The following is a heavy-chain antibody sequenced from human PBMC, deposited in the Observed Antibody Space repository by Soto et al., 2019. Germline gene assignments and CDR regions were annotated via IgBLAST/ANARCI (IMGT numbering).Heavy chain of an antibody. CDR3: ARGGHVVVVTAALDY. V-gene: IGHV1-46*01. D-gene: IGHD2-21*02. J-gene: IGHJ4*02. CDR1: GDTFTDYY. Sequence: QVQLVQSGAEVKKPGASVKVSCKASGDTFTDYYIHWVRQAPGPGLEWMGTVNPSGGHTTYAQHFMGRMTMTRDTPTSTLYMELTSLTSEDTAVYYCARGGHVVVVTAALDYWGQGTLVTVSS. CDR2: VNPSGGHT.